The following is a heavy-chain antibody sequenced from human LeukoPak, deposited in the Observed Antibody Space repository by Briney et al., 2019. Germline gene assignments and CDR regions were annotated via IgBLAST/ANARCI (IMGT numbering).Heavy chain of an antibody. V-gene: IGHV1-18*01. CDR2: ISAYNGNT. Sequence: ASVKVSCKTSGYSENFYGITWVRQVAGQGLEWMGWISAYNGNTNYAQKLQGRVTMTTDTSTSTAYMELRSLRSDDTAVYYCARAAGGDYDILTGQSRFDPWGQGTLVTVSS. D-gene: IGHD3-9*01. CDR3: ARAAGGDYDILTGQSRFDP. J-gene: IGHJ5*02. CDR1: GYSENFYG.